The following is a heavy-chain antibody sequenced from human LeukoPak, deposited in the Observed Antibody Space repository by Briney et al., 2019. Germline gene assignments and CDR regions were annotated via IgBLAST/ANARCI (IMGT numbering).Heavy chain of an antibody. D-gene: IGHD2-21*01. CDR1: GFTFSSYA. Sequence: GGSLRLSCAASGFTFSSYAMSWVRQAPGKGLEWVSAISGSGGSTNYAASVKDRFTISRDNYKNTLYLQMNSLRAEDKAVYYCANCGLPGARYYFDYWGQGTLVTVSS. J-gene: IGHJ4*02. CDR2: ISGSGGST. V-gene: IGHV3-23*01. CDR3: ANCGLPGARYYFDY.